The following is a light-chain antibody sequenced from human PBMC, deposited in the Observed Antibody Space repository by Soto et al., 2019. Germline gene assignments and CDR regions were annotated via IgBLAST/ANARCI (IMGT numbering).Light chain of an antibody. CDR2: DVS. J-gene: IGLJ1*01. CDR1: SSDVGGYNY. Sequence: QPELTQAASVSGSHGQWRTISCTRKSSDVGGYNYVSWYQQHTGKAPKLMIYDVSNRPSGVSNRLSGSKSGNTASLTISGLQAADEADYYCSSYTSSSTLVVFGTGTKVTVL. CDR3: SSYTSSSTLVV. V-gene: IGLV2-14*01.